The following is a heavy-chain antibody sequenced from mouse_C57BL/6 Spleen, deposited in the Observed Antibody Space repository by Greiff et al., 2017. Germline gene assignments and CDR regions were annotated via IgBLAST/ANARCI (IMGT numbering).Heavy chain of an antibody. CDR3: ARSYDGYYDYAMDY. J-gene: IGHJ4*01. D-gene: IGHD2-3*01. Sequence: QVQLQQPGAELVRPGSSVKLSCKASGYTFTSYWMDWVKQKPGQGLEWIGNIYPSDSETHYNQKFKDKATLTVDKSSSTAYMQLSSLTSEDSAVYYCARSYDGYYDYAMDYWGQGTSVTVSS. V-gene: IGHV1-61*01. CDR1: GYTFTSYW. CDR2: IYPSDSET.